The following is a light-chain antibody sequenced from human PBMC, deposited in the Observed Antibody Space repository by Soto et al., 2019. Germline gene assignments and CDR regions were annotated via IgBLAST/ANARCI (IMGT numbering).Light chain of an antibody. CDR1: QTINNW. CDR2: EAS. V-gene: IGKV1-5*03. CDR3: QQYHSYSWT. Sequence: DIQMTQSPPFVSASVGDRVTINCRASQTINNWLAWHQQKPGKAPNVLIYEASTLKSGVPSRFSGSGSGTEFTFTISSLQPDDYATYYCQQYHSYSWTFGQGTKVDIK. J-gene: IGKJ1*01.